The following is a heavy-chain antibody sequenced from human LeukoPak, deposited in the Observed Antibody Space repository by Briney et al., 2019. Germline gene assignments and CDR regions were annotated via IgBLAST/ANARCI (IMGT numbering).Heavy chain of an antibody. D-gene: IGHD4-11*01. CDR1: GFTLSSYA. CDR3: AKGKDYSNYVAAFDY. CDR2: ISGSGGST. J-gene: IGHJ4*02. V-gene: IGHV3-23*01. Sequence: GGSLRLSCGASGFTLSSYAMNWVRQAPGKGLEWVSGISGSGGSTYYADSVKGRFTISRDNSKNTLYLQMNSLRAEDTAVYYCAKGKDYSNYVAAFDYWGQGTLVTISS.